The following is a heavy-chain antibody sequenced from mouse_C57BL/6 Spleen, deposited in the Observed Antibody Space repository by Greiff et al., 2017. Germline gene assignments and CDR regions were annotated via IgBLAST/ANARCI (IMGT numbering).Heavy chain of an antibody. CDR3: ARERDDYGGGDY. CDR1: GYAFSSYW. Sequence: QVQLQQSGAELVKPGASVKISCKASGYAFSSYWMNWVKQRPGKGLEWIGQIYPGDGDTNYNGKFKGKATLTAYKSSSTAYMQRSSLTSEDSAVYFCARERDDYGGGDYWGQGTTLTVAS. D-gene: IGHD2-4*01. V-gene: IGHV1-80*01. CDR2: IYPGDGDT. J-gene: IGHJ2*01.